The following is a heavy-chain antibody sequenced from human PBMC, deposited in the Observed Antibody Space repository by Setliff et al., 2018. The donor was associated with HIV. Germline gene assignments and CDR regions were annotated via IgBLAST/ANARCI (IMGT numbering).Heavy chain of an antibody. CDR3: ARIVRWELVATSTFFYYYMDV. Sequence: ASETLSLTCTVSGDSISSYYWSWIRQPPGKGLEWIGYIYNSGSTNYNPSLKSRVTISVDTSKNQFSLKLSSVTAADTAVYYCARIVRWELVATSTFFYYYMDVWGKGTTVTVSS. CDR2: IYNSGST. V-gene: IGHV4-4*08. CDR1: GDSISSYY. J-gene: IGHJ6*03. D-gene: IGHD1-26*01.